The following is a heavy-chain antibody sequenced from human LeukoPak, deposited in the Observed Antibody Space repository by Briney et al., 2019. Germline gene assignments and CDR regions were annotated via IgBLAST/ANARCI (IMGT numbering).Heavy chain of an antibody. CDR3: AILDSFATSGTILGVVIRPDYYYYYGMDV. V-gene: IGHV3-7*01. Sequence: GGSLRLSCAASGFTFSSYWMSRVRQAPGKGLEWVANIKQDGSEKYYVDSVKGRFTISRDNAKNSLYLQMNSLRAEDTAVYYCAILDSFATSGTILGVVIRPDYYYYYGMDVWGQGTTVTVSS. J-gene: IGHJ6*02. CDR2: IKQDGSEK. CDR1: GFTFSSYW. D-gene: IGHD3-3*01.